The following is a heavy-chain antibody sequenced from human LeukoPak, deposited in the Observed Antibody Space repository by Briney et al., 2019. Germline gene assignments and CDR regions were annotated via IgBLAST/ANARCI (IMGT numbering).Heavy chain of an antibody. Sequence: SETLSLTCTVSGGSISSYYWSWIRQPPGKGLEWIGEINHSGSTNYNPSLKSRVTISVDTSKNQFSLKLSSVTAADTAVYFCATTYHRFYYYYMDVWGKGTTVTISS. CDR2: INHSGST. CDR3: ATTYHRFYYYYMDV. V-gene: IGHV4-34*01. D-gene: IGHD2-2*01. CDR1: GGSISSYY. J-gene: IGHJ6*03.